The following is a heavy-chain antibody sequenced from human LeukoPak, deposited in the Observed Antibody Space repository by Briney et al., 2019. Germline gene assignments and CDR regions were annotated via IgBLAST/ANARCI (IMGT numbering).Heavy chain of an antibody. V-gene: IGHV4-30-4*08. CDR3: ARSWGGTVTTIDY. J-gene: IGHJ4*02. CDR1: GGSISSGDYY. CDR2: IYYSGST. D-gene: IGHD4-17*01. Sequence: PSETLSLTCTVSGGSISSGDYYWSWIRQPPGKGLEWIGYIYYSGSTYYNPSLKSRVTISVDTSKNQFSLKLSSVTAADTAVYYCARSWGGTVTTIDYWGQGTLVTVSS.